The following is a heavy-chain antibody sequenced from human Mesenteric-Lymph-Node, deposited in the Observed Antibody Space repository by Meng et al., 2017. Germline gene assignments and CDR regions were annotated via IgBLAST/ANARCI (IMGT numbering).Heavy chain of an antibody. J-gene: IGHJ4*02. CDR2: IYYSGST. V-gene: IGHV4-39*07. Sequence: SETLSLTCTVSGGSISSSSYYWGWIRQPPGKGLEWIGSIYYSGSTYYNPSLKSRVTISVDTSKNQFSLKLSSVTAADTAVYYCARVGAWDSSGYYSGNSYYFDYWGQGTLVTVSS. CDR3: ARVGAWDSSGYYSGNSYYFDY. CDR1: GGSISSSSYY. D-gene: IGHD3-22*01.